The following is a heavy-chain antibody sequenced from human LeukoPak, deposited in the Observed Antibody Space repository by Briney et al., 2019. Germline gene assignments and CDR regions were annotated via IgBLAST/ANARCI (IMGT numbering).Heavy chain of an antibody. D-gene: IGHD3-22*01. Sequence: GGSLRLSCATSGFTFSNYWMNWVRQAPGKGLEWVANIKEDGSEKKYVDSVKGRFTISRDNAENAVHLEMNSLRAEDTAVYHCARMYLFESSGYRPSDYWGQGTLVTVSS. CDR3: ARMYLFESSGYRPSDY. CDR1: GFTFSNYW. V-gene: IGHV3-7*03. J-gene: IGHJ4*02. CDR2: IKEDGSEK.